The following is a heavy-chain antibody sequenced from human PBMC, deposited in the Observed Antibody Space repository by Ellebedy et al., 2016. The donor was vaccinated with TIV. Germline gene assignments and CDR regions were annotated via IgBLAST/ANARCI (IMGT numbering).Heavy chain of an antibody. D-gene: IGHD6-13*01. Sequence: AASVKVSCKASGYTFTNYGINWVRQAPGQGLEWMGWISTYNGNTNYAQNLQDRVTMTRDTSTSTAYMELRSLRSDDTAVYYCAKVVTAVGKHSLDYWGQGTLVTVSS. CDR3: AKVVTAVGKHSLDY. V-gene: IGHV1-18*01. CDR2: ISTYNGNT. CDR1: GYTFTNYG. J-gene: IGHJ4*02.